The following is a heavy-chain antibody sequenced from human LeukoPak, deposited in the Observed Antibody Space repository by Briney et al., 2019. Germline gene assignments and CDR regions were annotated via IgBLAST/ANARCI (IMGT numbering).Heavy chain of an antibody. CDR3: ARVRGSGSSWYEYYYYYYGMEV. CDR1: GFTFSSYS. Sequence: GGSLRLSCAASGFTFSSYSMNWVRQAPGKGLEWVSSISSSSSYIYYADSVKGRFTISRDNAKNSLYLQMNSMGAEDTAVYYCARVRGSGSSWYEYYYYYYGMEVWGQGTTVTVSS. D-gene: IGHD6-13*01. J-gene: IGHJ6*02. V-gene: IGHV3-21*01. CDR2: ISSSSSYI.